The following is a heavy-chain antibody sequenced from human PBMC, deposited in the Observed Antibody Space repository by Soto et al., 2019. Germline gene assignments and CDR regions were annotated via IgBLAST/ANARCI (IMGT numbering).Heavy chain of an antibody. CDR1: GFTFSSYG. CDR3: ARETTEPSAYYYYGMDV. J-gene: IGHJ6*02. D-gene: IGHD4-4*01. CDR2: IWYDGSNK. Sequence: RGSLRLSCAASGFTFSSYGMHWVRQAPGKGLEWVAVIWYDGSNKYYADSVKGRFTISRDNSKNTLYLQMNSLRAEDTAVYYCARETTEPSAYYYYGMDVWGQGTTVTVSS. V-gene: IGHV3-33*01.